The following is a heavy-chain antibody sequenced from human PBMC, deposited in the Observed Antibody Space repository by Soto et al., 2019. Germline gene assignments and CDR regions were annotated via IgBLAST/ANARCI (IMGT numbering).Heavy chain of an antibody. CDR2: LYWDDDK. V-gene: IGHV2-5*02. J-gene: IGHJ6*02. CDR3: VQSRCGGDCLEIYSSHAYNGLDV. Sequence: QVTLKESGPTLVKPTQTLTLTCTVSGLSLRTTGVGVGWVRQPPGKALEWLALLYWDDDKRYSPSLRSRLTIAKDISEKQVVLTMTNIDTVDTATYYCVQSRCGGDCLEIYSSHAYNGLDVWGQGNTVTVYS. D-gene: IGHD2-21*02. CDR1: GLSLRTTGVG.